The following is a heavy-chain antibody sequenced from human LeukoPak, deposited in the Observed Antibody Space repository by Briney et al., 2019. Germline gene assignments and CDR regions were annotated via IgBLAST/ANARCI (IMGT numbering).Heavy chain of an antibody. CDR3: ARGYVTAWTFDI. J-gene: IGHJ3*02. V-gene: IGHV3-30*04. D-gene: IGHD2-21*02. CDR2: ISYDGSNK. Sequence: PGRSLRLSCAASGFTFSSYAMHWVRQAPGKGLEWVAVISYDGSNKYYADSVKGRFTISRDNSKNTLYLQMNSLRAEDTAVYYCARGYVTAWTFDIWGQGTMVTVSS. CDR1: GFTFSSYA.